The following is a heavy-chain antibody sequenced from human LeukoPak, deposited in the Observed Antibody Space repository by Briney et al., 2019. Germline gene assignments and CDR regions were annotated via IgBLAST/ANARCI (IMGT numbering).Heavy chain of an antibody. CDR1: GFTFGSYG. CDR2: ISYDGSNK. V-gene: IGHV3-30*18. D-gene: IGHD2-2*01. CDR3: AKSGGAGLPVARGLGYHGMDV. J-gene: IGHJ6*02. Sequence: GGSLRLSCAASGFTFGSYGMHWVRQAPGKGLEWVAVISYDGSNKYYADSVKGRFTISRDNSENTLYLQMNSLRAEDTAVYYCAKSGGAGLPVARGLGYHGMDVWGQGTTVTVSS.